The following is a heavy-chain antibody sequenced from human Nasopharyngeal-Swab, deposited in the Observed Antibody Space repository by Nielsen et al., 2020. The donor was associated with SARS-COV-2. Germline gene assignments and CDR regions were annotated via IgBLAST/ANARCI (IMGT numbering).Heavy chain of an antibody. V-gene: IGHV4-39*01. D-gene: IGHD3-3*01. Sequence: SETLSLTCTVSGGSISSSSYYWGWIRQPPGKGLEWIGSIYYSGSTYYNPSLKSRVTISVDTSKNQFSLQPSSVTAADTAVYYCASGLRFLEWLPLDYWGQGTLVTVSS. J-gene: IGHJ4*02. CDR1: GGSISSSSYY. CDR3: ASGLRFLEWLPLDY. CDR2: IYYSGST.